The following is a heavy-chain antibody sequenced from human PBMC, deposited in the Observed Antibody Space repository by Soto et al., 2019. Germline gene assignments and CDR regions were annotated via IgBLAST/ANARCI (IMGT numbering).Heavy chain of an antibody. D-gene: IGHD3-9*01. J-gene: IGHJ6*02. CDR3: ASGRYALGV. V-gene: IGHV3-48*03. CDR2: ITSGGTVF. Sequence: EVQLVESGGGLVQPGGSLRLSCAASGFNVGDYEMNWVRQAPGKGLEWISMITSGGTVFYYADSVRGRFAISRDDTENSLHLQMNSLRVEDTAMYYCASGRYALGVWGQGTTVTVSS. CDR1: GFNVGDYE.